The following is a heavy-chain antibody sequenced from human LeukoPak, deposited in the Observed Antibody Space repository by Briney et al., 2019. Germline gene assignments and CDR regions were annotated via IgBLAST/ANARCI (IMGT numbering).Heavy chain of an antibody. Sequence: SETLSLTCTVSGGSISSYYWSWIRQPPGKGLEWIGYISYSGSTNSNPSLKSRVAISLDTSKNQFSLKLSSVTAADTAVYYCAGHHPRNTVDFWGQGTLVTVSS. CDR2: ISYSGST. D-gene: IGHD2/OR15-2a*01. V-gene: IGHV4-59*08. CDR1: GGSISSYY. J-gene: IGHJ4*02. CDR3: AGHHPRNTVDF.